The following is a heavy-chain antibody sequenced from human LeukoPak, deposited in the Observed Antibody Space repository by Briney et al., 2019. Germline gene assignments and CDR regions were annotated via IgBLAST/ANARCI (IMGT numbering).Heavy chain of an antibody. CDR2: IIPILGIA. CDR3: ARRLGVAGMDV. CDR1: GGTFSSYA. V-gene: IGHV1-69*04. Sequence: SVKVSCKASGGTFSSYAISWVRQAPGQGLEWMGRIIPILGIANYAQKFQGRVTITADKSTSTAYMELSSLRSEDTAVYYCARRLGVAGMDVWGQGTTVTVSS. J-gene: IGHJ6*02. D-gene: IGHD3-16*01.